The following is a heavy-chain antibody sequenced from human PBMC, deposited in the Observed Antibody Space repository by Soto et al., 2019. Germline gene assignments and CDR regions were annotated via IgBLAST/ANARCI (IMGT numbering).Heavy chain of an antibody. Sequence: QVQLVESGGGVVQPGRSLRLSCAASGFTFSSYGIHWVRQAPGKGLEWVAVISYDGSNKYYADSVEGRVTISRDNSKNTLYLQMNSLRAEDTAVYYCAQKRDYGGYWGQGTLVTVS. V-gene: IGHV3-30*18. CDR2: ISYDGSNK. CDR3: AQKRDYGGY. CDR1: GFTFSSYG. J-gene: IGHJ4*02. D-gene: IGHD4-17*01.